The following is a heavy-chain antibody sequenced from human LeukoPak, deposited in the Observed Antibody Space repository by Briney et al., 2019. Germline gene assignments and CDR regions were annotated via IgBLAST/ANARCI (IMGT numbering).Heavy chain of an antibody. CDR1: GFTFSSYW. CDR2: IKQDGSEK. D-gene: IGHD3-3*01. Sequence: GGSLRLSCAAPGFTFSSYWMSWVRQAPGKGLEWVANIKQDGSEKYYVDSVKGRFTISRDNAKNSLYLQMNSLRAEDTAVYYCARDRRTITIFGDYYMDVWGKGTTVTVSS. V-gene: IGHV3-7*01. CDR3: ARDRRTITIFGDYYMDV. J-gene: IGHJ6*03.